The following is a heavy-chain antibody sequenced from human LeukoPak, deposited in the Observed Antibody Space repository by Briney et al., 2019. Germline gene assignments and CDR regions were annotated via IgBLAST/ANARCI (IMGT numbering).Heavy chain of an antibody. J-gene: IGHJ4*02. CDR2: IKQDGSEK. CDR3: ARDSGYSYGHGGYYFDY. V-gene: IGHV3-7*01. CDR1: GFTLSSYW. Sequence: GGSLRLSCAASGFTLSSYWMSWVRQAPGKGLEWVANIKQDGSEKYYVDSVKDRFTISRDNAKNSLYLQMNSLRAEDTAVYYCARDSGYSYGHGGYYFDYWGQGTLVTVSS. D-gene: IGHD5-18*01.